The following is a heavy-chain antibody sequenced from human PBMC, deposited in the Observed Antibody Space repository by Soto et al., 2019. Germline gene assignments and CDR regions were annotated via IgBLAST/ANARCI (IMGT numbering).Heavy chain of an antibody. CDR1: GFTFSSYA. Sequence: GGSLRLSCAASGFTFSSYAMSWVRQAPGKGLEWVSAISGSGGSTYYADSVKGRFTISRDNSKNTLYLQMNSLRAEDTAVYYCAKGTTGIHAAFYAFDIWGQGTMVTVSS. D-gene: IGHD3-10*01. CDR2: ISGSGGST. V-gene: IGHV3-23*01. CDR3: AKGTTGIHAAFYAFDI. J-gene: IGHJ3*02.